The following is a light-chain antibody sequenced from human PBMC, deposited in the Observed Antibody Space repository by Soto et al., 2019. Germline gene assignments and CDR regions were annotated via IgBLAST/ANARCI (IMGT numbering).Light chain of an antibody. CDR2: DNN. J-gene: IGLJ2*01. Sequence: QSVLTQPPSVSAAPGQKVTISCSGSSSNIGNNYVSWYQQLPGTAPKRLIYDNNKRPSEIPDRFSGSKSGTSATLGITGLQTGDEADYYCGTWDSSLSSVVFGGGTKLTVL. CDR3: GTWDSSLSSVV. V-gene: IGLV1-51*01. CDR1: SSNIGNNY.